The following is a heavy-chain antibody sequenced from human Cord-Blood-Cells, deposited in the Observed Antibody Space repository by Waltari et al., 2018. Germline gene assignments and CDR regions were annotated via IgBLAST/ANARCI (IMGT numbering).Heavy chain of an antibody. CDR2: INPNSGGT. CDR3: ARAGYCSSTSCDAFDI. V-gene: IGHV1-2*04. J-gene: IGHJ3*02. CDR1: GYTFTGYY. D-gene: IGHD2-2*01. Sequence: QVQLVQSGAEVKKPGASVKVSCKASGYTFTGYYMHWVRPAPGQGLEWMGWINPNSGGTNYAQKFQGWVTMTRDTSISTAYMELSRLRSDDTAVYYCARAGYCSSTSCDAFDIWGQGTMVTVSS.